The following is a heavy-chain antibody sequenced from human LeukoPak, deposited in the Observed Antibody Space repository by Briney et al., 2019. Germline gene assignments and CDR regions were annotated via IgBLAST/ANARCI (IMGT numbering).Heavy chain of an antibody. CDR2: IYYSGIT. CDR3: ARLDSGSFVSVDY. CDR1: GXVIRTYY. V-gene: IGHV4-39*01. D-gene: IGHD1-26*01. J-gene: IGHJ4*02. Sequence: PSETLSLTCTVSGXVIRTYYWSWIRQPPGKGLEWIGNIYYSGITYYNSSLKSRVTISVDTSKNQFSLKLSSVTAADTAVYYCARLDSGSFVSVDYWGQGTLVTVSS.